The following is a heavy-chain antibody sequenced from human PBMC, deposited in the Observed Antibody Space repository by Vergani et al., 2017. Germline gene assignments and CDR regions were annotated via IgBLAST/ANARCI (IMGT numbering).Heavy chain of an antibody. V-gene: IGHV6-1*01. CDR1: GDRVSSNSAT. CDR3: ARATLERFLEWFTP. J-gene: IGHJ4*02. Sequence: QVQLQQSGPGLVKPSQTLSLTCAISGDRVSSNSATWNWIRQSPSRGLEWLGRTYYRSKWYNDYAVSVKSRITINPDTSKNQFFLQLNSVTPEDTAVYYCARATLERFLEWFTPWGQGTLVTVSS. CDR2: TYYRSKWYN. D-gene: IGHD3-3*01.